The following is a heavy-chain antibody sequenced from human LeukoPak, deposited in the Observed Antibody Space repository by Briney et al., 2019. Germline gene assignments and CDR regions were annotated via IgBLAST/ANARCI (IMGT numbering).Heavy chain of an antibody. CDR1: GFTFSSYG. CDR2: IWYDGSNK. Sequence: GGSLRLSCAASGFTFSSYGMHWVRQAPGKGLEWAAVIWYDGSNKYYADSVKGRFTISRDNSKNTLYLQMNSLRAEDTAVYYCARGRGTFRYYFDYWGQGTLVTVSS. CDR3: ARGRGTFRYYFDY. J-gene: IGHJ4*02. V-gene: IGHV3-33*01. D-gene: IGHD3-16*01.